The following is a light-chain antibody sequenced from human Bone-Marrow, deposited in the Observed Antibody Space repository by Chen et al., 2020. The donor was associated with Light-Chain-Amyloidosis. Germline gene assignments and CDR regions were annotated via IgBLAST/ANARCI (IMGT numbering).Light chain of an antibody. CDR1: SSDIGDYNY. J-gene: IGLJ1*01. CDR2: EVS. V-gene: IGLV2-14*01. Sequence: QSALTQPASVSGSPGQSITISCTGTSSDIGDYNYVSWYTQFPGRAPKLMIYEVSNRPSGVSTRFSGSKSGNTASLTISGLQAEDDADYYCSSYTSSNTYVFGTGTKVTVL. CDR3: SSYTSSNTYV.